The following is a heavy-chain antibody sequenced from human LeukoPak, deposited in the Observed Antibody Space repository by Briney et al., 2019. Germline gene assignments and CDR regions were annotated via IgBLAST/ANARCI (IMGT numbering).Heavy chain of an antibody. CDR3: ARSDAYYYDSSGYYNRPYYFDY. V-gene: IGHV4-59*01. J-gene: IGHJ4*02. CDR1: GGSISTYY. D-gene: IGHD3-22*01. Sequence: SETLSLTCTVSGGSISTYYWSWIRQSPGKGLEWIGYIYYSGSTNTNPSLKSRVTISVDTSKNQFSLKLTSVTAADTAMYYCARSDAYYYDSSGYYNRPYYFDYWGQGTLVTVSS. CDR2: IYYSGST.